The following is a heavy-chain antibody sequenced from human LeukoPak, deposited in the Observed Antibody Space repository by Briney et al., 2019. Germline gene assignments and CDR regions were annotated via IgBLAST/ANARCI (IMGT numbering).Heavy chain of an antibody. D-gene: IGHD4-11*01. J-gene: IGHJ4*02. V-gene: IGHV3-48*02. CDR1: GFTFSPYN. Sequence: PGGSLRLSCAASGFTFSPYNMHWVRQAPGKGLEWVSFISSSSSNIYYADSMKGRFTIARDNAKNSLHLQMNSLRDEDTAVYYCATANSVCFEYWGLGTLVTVSS. CDR2: ISSSSSNI. CDR3: ATANSVCFEY.